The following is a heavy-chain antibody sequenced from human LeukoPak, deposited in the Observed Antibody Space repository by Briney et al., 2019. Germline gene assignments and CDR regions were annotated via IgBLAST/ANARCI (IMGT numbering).Heavy chain of an antibody. V-gene: IGHV3-23*01. CDR2: ISGSGGTT. CDR1: GFTFSTYA. CDR3: AKNQRGQGEYYYMDV. J-gene: IGHJ6*03. D-gene: IGHD5-24*01. Sequence: GGSLRLSCAASGFTFSTYAMTWVRQAPGKGLEWVSAISGSGGTTYYADSVKGRFTTSRDNSKNTLYLQMNSLRAEDTAVYYCAKNQRGQGEYYYMDVWGKGTTVTVSS.